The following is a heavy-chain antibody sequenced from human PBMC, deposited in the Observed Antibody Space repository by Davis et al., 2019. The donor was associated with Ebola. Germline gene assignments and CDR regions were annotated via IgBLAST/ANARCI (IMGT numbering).Heavy chain of an antibody. CDR2: INAGNGNT. V-gene: IGHV1-3*01. CDR1: GYTFTSYG. J-gene: IGHJ6*02. D-gene: IGHD3-9*01. Sequence: ASVKVSCKASGYTFTSYGISWVRQAPGQRLEWMGWINAGNGNTKYSQKFQGRVTITRDTSASTAYMELSSLRSEDTAVYYCARLRYLSGMDVWGQGTTVTVSS. CDR3: ARLRYLSGMDV.